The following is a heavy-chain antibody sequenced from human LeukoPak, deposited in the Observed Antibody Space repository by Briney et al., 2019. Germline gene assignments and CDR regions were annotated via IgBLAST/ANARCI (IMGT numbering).Heavy chain of an antibody. CDR3: AKYSSSSNDYYGMDV. D-gene: IGHD6-6*01. CDR1: GFTFSSYG. J-gene: IGHJ6*02. V-gene: IGHV3-30*18. Sequence: PGGSLRLSCAASGFTFSSYGMHWVRQAPGKGLEWVAVISCDGSNKYYADSVKGRFTISRDNSKNTLYLQMNSLRAEDTAVYYCAKYSSSSNDYYGMDVWGQGTTVTVSS. CDR2: ISCDGSNK.